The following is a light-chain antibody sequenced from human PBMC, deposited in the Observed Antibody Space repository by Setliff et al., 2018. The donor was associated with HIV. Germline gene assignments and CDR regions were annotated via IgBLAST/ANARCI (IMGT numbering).Light chain of an antibody. V-gene: IGLV1-40*01. CDR1: SSNIGADYD. CDR2: GNS. Sequence: QSVLTQPPSVSGAPGQRVTISCTGSSSNIGADYDVHWYQQLPGTAPKLLIYGNSNRPSRVPNRFSGSKSGTSASLTISGLQAEDEADYYCSSYAITNTLPFGTGTKVTVL. CDR3: SSYAITNTLP. J-gene: IGLJ1*01.